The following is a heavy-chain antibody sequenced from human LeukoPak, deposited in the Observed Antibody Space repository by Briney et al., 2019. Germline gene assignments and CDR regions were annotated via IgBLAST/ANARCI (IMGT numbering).Heavy chain of an antibody. Sequence: RPGGSLRLSCAASGFSFGDYGLTWVRQAPGKGLEWVSGINWNGDSTDYADSVKGRFTISRNNAKNSLYLQMNSLRAEDTALYYCARDLRVVITGSFDSWGQGTLVTVSS. J-gene: IGHJ4*02. CDR1: GFSFGDYG. V-gene: IGHV3-20*04. CDR3: ARDLRVVITGSFDS. CDR2: INWNGDST. D-gene: IGHD3-22*01.